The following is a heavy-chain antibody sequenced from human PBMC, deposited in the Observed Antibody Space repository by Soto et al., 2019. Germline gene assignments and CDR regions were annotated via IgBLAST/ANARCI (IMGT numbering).Heavy chain of an antibody. CDR1: GRSISSVDYY. V-gene: IGHV4-30-4*02. CDR3: ARVRHINAFDI. Sequence: SDTLSLTCTVSGRSISSVDYYWSWIRQPLGKGLEWIGYIYYSGSTYYNPSLKSRVTISVDTFKNQFSLKLSSVTAADTAVYYCARVRHINAFDIWGQGTMVTVSS. D-gene: IGHD1-20*01. J-gene: IGHJ3*02. CDR2: IYYSGST.